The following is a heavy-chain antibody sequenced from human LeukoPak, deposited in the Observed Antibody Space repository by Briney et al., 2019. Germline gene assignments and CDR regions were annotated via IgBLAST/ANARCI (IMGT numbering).Heavy chain of an antibody. Sequence: KSSETLSLTCTVSGGSISSYYWSWIRQPPGKGLEWIGYIYYSGSTNYNPSLKSRVTISVDTSKNQFSLKPSSVTAADTAVYYCARGGVVDYYDSSGYYYPWGQGTLVTVSS. V-gene: IGHV4-59*01. D-gene: IGHD3-22*01. J-gene: IGHJ5*02. CDR1: GGSISSYY. CDR2: IYYSGST. CDR3: ARGGVVDYYDSSGYYYP.